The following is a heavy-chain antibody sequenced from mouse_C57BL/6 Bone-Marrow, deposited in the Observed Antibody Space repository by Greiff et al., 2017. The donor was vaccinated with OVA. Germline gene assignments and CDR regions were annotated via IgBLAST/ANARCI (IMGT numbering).Heavy chain of an antibody. CDR1: GFTFSDYY. CDR2: ISNGGGST. V-gene: IGHV5-12*01. J-gene: IGHJ4*01. Sequence: EVTLVESGGGLVQPGGSLKLSCAASGFTFSDYYMYWVRQTPEKRLEWVAYISNGGGSTYYPDTVKGRFTISRDNAKNTLYLQMSRLKSEDTAMYYCARPKDYAYYYAMDYWGQGTSVTVSS. D-gene: IGHD2-4*01. CDR3: ARPKDYAYYYAMDY.